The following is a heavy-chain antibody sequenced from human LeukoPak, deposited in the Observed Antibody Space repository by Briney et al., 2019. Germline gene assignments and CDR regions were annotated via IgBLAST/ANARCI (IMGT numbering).Heavy chain of an antibody. Sequence: GGSLRLFCAASGFIFSSYGMHWVRQAPGKGLEWLAFIPYDGTNKYYADSVKGRFTISRDNSRNTLFLQMNSLRTEDTALYYCAKKGCGCKCDVDYYVAVWGKGTTVTVSS. CDR3: AKKGCGCKCDVDYYVAV. CDR1: GFIFSSYG. D-gene: IGHD2/OR15-2a*01. J-gene: IGHJ6*03. CDR2: IPYDGTNK. V-gene: IGHV3-30*02.